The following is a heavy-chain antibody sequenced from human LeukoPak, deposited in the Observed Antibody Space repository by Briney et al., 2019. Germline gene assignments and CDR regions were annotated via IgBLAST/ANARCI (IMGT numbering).Heavy chain of an antibody. D-gene: IGHD3-10*01. CDR1: GYTFTTNP. V-gene: IGHV1-3*01. Sequence: ASVKVSCKASGYTFTTNPTHWVRQAPGQRPEWMGWITPGNGKTKYSQRFQGRLTITRDTSASTAYMELSSLNSEDTAVYYCARDASGTYHDHWGQGTLVTVSS. CDR2: ITPGNGKT. CDR3: ARDASGTYHDH. J-gene: IGHJ4*02.